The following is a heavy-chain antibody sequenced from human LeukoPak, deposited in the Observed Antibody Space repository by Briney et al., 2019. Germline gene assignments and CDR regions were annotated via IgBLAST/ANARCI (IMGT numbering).Heavy chain of an antibody. J-gene: IGHJ4*02. CDR3: ARVKRDCSGGSCYSYDY. Sequence: PGRSLRLSCAASGFTFSSYAMHWVRQAPGKGLEWVSAISGNGDITYYADSVRGRFTISRDNSKNTLYLQMNSLRAEDTAVYYCARVKRDCSGGSCYSYDYWGQGTLVTVSS. D-gene: IGHD2-15*01. CDR2: ISGNGDIT. CDR1: GFTFSSYA. V-gene: IGHV3-23*01.